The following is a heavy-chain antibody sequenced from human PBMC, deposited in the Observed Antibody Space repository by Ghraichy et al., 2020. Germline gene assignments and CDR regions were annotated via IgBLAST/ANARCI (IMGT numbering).Heavy chain of an antibody. J-gene: IGHJ4*02. CDR2: MYYSGST. D-gene: IGHD6-13*01. V-gene: IGHV4-39*01. CDR1: GGSISSSSYY. CDR3: ARQVLAAAGQEYDY. Sequence: SDTLSLTCTVSGGSISSSSYYWVWIRQPPRKGLEWIVSMYYSGSTYYNPSLKSRVTIAVDTSKIQFSLKLISVTAADTAVYYCARQVLAAAGQEYDYWGQGTLVTVSS.